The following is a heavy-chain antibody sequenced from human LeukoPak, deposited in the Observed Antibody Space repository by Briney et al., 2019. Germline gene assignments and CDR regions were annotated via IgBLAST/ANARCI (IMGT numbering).Heavy chain of an antibody. CDR2: INPNSGDT. D-gene: IGHD4-23*01. CDR1: GYSFTVYY. J-gene: IGHJ5*02. V-gene: IGHV1-2*02. CDR3: ARGGYGGNSWFDP. Sequence: ASVKVSCKASGYSFTVYYMHWLRQAPGQGLEWMGWINPNSGDTNYAQNFQGRVTMTRDTSISTVYMELSSLRSEDTAVYYCARGGYGGNSWFDPWGQGTLVTVSS.